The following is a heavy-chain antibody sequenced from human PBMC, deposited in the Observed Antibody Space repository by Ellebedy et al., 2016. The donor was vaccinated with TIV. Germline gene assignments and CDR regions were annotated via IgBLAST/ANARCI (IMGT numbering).Heavy chain of an antibody. V-gene: IGHV3-11*06. CDR2: ISSSSSYT. J-gene: IGHJ6*02. CDR1: GFTFSDYY. Sequence: GESLKISCAVSGFTFSDYYMTWIRQAPGKGLEWVSYISSSSSYTNYADSVKGRFTISIDNAKNSRYLQMNSLRAEDTAVYYCARGRGFSSSWYRSRFYYGMDVWGQGTTVTVSS. D-gene: IGHD6-13*01. CDR3: ARGRGFSSSWYRSRFYYGMDV.